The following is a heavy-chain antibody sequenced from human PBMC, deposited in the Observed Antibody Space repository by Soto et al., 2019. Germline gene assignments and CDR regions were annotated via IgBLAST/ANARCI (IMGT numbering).Heavy chain of an antibody. CDR3: AKDLIGYCSGGSCYRNDWFDP. J-gene: IGHJ5*02. CDR2: ISGSGGST. D-gene: IGHD2-15*01. Sequence: PXGSLRXXCAASGFTFSSYAMSWVRQAPGKGLEWVSAISGSGGSTYYADSVKGRFTISRDNSKNTLYLQMNSLRAEDTAVYYCAKDLIGYCSGGSCYRNDWFDPWGQGTLVTVSS. CDR1: GFTFSSYA. V-gene: IGHV3-23*01.